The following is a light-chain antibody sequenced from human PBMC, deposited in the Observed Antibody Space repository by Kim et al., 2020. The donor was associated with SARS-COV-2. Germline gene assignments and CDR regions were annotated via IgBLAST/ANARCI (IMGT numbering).Light chain of an antibody. CDR3: QQSHTTPLLS. Sequence: DIQMTQSPSSLAASVGDRVTIACRASQSIGTYLNWYQQKPGKAPKLLIYAASSLQSGVPSRFIGSGSGPDFTLTISSLQHADFATYYCQQSHTTPLLSFGGGTKVDIK. V-gene: IGKV1-39*01. J-gene: IGKJ4*01. CDR2: AAS. CDR1: QSIGTY.